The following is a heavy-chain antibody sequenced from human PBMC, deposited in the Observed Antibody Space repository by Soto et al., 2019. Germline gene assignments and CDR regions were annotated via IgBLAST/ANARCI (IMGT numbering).Heavy chain of an antibody. V-gene: IGHV3-66*01. CDR2: LYSGDSGTA. D-gene: IGHD1-26*01. Sequence: VLYSGDSGTAFYADSVKGRFTISRDNSRSTVYLQMNSLRVDDTAVYYCTRELRTSGSRDAFDIWGQGTMVTVSS. CDR3: TRELRTSGSRDAFDI. J-gene: IGHJ3*02.